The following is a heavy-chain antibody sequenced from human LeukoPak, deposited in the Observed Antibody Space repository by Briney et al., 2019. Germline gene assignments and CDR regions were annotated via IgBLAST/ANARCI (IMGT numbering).Heavy chain of an antibody. V-gene: IGHV4-34*01. D-gene: IGHD6-19*01. CDR2: INHSGST. Sequence: ESSETLSLTCAVYGGSFSGYYWSWIRQPPGKGLEWIGEINHSGSTNYNPSLKSRVTISVDTSKNQFSLKLSSVTAADTAVYYCASFSGWYNYFDYWGQGTLVTVSS. CDR1: GGSFSGYY. CDR3: ASFSGWYNYFDY. J-gene: IGHJ4*02.